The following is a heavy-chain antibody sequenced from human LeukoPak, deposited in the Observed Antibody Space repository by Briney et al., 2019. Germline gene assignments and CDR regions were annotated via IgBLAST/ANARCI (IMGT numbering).Heavy chain of an antibody. V-gene: IGHV4-61*02. CDR3: ARERFIAVALTYFDL. Sequence: SETLSLTCTVSGGSISSGRYYWSWIRQPAGKGLEWIGRIYTSGSTNYNPSLKSRVTISVDTSKNQFSLKLSSVTAADTAVYYCARERFIAVALTYFDLWGRGTLVTVSS. J-gene: IGHJ2*01. CDR2: IYTSGST. CDR1: GGSISSGRYY. D-gene: IGHD6-19*01.